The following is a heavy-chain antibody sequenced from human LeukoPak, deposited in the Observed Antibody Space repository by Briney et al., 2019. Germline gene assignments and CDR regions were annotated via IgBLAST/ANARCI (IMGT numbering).Heavy chain of an antibody. CDR1: GFTFSSFW. D-gene: IGHD3-10*01. J-gene: IGHJ6*02. Sequence: TGGSLRLSCAASGFTFSSFWMSWVRQAPGKGREWVANIKQDGSEKYYVDSVKGRFTISRDNAKNSLYLQMNSLRAEDTAVYYCARVRMVRELTGYYYYYGMDVWGQGTTVTVSS. CDR3: ARVRMVRELTGYYYYYGMDV. CDR2: IKQDGSEK. V-gene: IGHV3-7*01.